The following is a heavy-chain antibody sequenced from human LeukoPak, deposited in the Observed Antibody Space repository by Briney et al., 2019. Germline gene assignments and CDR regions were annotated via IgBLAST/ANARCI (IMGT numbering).Heavy chain of an antibody. CDR1: GFTFSRYW. Sequence: SGGSLRLSCAASGFTFSRYWMSWVRQAAGKWLGLVNNVKQDGSEKYYVDSVKGRFTIARDNAKISLYLQMNSLRAEDTAVYYCASHQEWQLPSAFDIWGQGTMVTVSS. CDR2: VKQDGSEK. CDR3: ASHQEWQLPSAFDI. J-gene: IGHJ3*02. V-gene: IGHV3-7*05. D-gene: IGHD2-15*01.